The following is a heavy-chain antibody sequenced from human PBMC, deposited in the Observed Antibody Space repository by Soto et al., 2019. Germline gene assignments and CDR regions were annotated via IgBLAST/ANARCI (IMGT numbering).Heavy chain of an antibody. Sequence: QVQLQESGPGLVKSSQTLSLTCTVSGGSISSDGNYWSWIRQHPGKGLEWIGYIYYSGSTNYNPSLKSRVTIAVDTSKNQFSLKLNSVTAADRAVYYCAGARLVRGIIYYYGMDVWGQGTMVTVSS. V-gene: IGHV4-31*03. CDR3: AGARLVRGIIYYYGMDV. CDR2: IYYSGST. J-gene: IGHJ6*02. CDR1: GGSISSDGNY. D-gene: IGHD3-10*01.